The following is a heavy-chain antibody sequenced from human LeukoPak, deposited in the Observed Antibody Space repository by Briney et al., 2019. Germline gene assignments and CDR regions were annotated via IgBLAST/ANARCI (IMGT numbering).Heavy chain of an antibody. J-gene: IGHJ4*02. CDR3: AKCSKRPFWSGYYGYYFDY. D-gene: IGHD3-3*01. V-gene: IGHV3-30*02. Sequence: PGGSLRLSCAASGFTFSSYGMHWVRQAPGKGLEWVAVIWYDGSNKYYADSVKGRFTISRDNSKNTLYLQMNSLRAEDTAVYYCAKCSKRPFWSGYYGYYFDYWGQGTLVTVSS. CDR2: IWYDGSNK. CDR1: GFTFSSYG.